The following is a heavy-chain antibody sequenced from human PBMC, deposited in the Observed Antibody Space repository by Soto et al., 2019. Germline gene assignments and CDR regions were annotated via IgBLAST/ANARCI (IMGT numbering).Heavy chain of an antibody. CDR2: INHSGST. CDR3: ARGRPSSVVVIKGWFDP. CDR1: GGSFSGYY. Sequence: QVQLQQWGAGLLKPSETLSLTCTVYGGSFSGYYWSWIRQPPGKGLEWIGEINHSGSTNYNPSLKSRVTIPVDTSKNQFSLKLTSVTAADTAVYYSARGRPSSVVVIKGWFDPWGQGTLVTVSS. D-gene: IGHD3-22*01. J-gene: IGHJ5*02. V-gene: IGHV4-34*01.